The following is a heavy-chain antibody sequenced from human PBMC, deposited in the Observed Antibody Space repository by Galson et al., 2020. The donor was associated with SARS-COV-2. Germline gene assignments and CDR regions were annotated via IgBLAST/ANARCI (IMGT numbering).Heavy chain of an antibody. V-gene: IGHV3-7*01. J-gene: IGHJ4*02. CDR3: AREDVAVPGGDY. CDR1: GFTFTRYW. Sequence: QLGETLKISCAASGFTFTRYWMSWVRQAPGKGREWVANIKQDGSEKYYVDSVRGRLTISRDNAKNSVYLQINSLRVEDTGVYYCAREDVAVPGGDYWGQGTLVTVSS. CDR2: IKQDGSEK. D-gene: IGHD6-19*01.